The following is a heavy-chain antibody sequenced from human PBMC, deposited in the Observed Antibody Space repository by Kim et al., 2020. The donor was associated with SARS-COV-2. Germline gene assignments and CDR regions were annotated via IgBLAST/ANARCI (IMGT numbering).Heavy chain of an antibody. D-gene: IGHD6-19*01. CDR3: ARGRKQWLTNYYYYGMDG. J-gene: IGHJ6*02. V-gene: IGHV3-20*04. CDR2: INWNGGST. Sequence: GGSLRLSCAASGFTFGDYGMSWVRQAPGKGLEWVSGINWNGGSTGYADSVKGRFTISRDNAKNSLYLQMNSLRAEDTALYYCARGRKQWLTNYYYYGMDGWGQGTTVTVSS. CDR1: GFTFGDYG.